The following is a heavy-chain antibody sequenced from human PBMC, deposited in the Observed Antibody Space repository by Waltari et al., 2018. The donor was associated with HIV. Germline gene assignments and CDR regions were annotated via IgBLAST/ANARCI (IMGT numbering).Heavy chain of an antibody. D-gene: IGHD3-10*01. CDR1: GYSFTSYW. CDR2: SYPGDSDT. J-gene: IGHJ6*02. V-gene: IGHV5-51*03. CDR3: ARRTRYGSYGMDV. Sequence: EVQLMQSGAEVKKPGESLKISCKGSGYSFTSYWIGWVRQMPGKGLEWMGISYPGDSDTRYSPSFQGQVTISADESITTAYLQWSSLKASDTAMYYCARRTRYGSYGMDVWGQGTTVTVSS.